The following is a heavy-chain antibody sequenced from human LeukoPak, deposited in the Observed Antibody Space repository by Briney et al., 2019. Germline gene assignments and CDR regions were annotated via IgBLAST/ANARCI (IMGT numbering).Heavy chain of an antibody. CDR3: ARYKTRGVTVMDV. D-gene: IGHD5-18*01. Sequence: GGSLRLSCAASGFTFSSYWMSWVRQAPGKGLEWVANIKQDGSEKYYVDSVKGRFTISRGNAKNSLYLQMNSLRAEDTAVYYCARYKTRGVTVMDVWGKGTTVTVSS. V-gene: IGHV3-7*01. CDR2: IKQDGSEK. CDR1: GFTFSSYW. J-gene: IGHJ6*03.